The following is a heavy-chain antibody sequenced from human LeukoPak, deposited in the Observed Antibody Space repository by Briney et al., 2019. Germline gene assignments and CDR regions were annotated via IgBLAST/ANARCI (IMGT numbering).Heavy chain of an antibody. D-gene: IGHD6-13*01. V-gene: IGHV1-18*01. CDR3: ARAGGGYSTTRYFQH. CDR2: ISAYNGDT. CDR1: GYTFTSYG. J-gene: IGHJ1*01. Sequence: LRASVTVSCKASGYTFTSYGISWVRQAPGQGLEWMGWISAYNGDTNYAQELQGRVTMTTDTSTSTAYMELRSLRSDDTAVYYCARAGGGYSTTRYFQHWGQGTLVTVYS.